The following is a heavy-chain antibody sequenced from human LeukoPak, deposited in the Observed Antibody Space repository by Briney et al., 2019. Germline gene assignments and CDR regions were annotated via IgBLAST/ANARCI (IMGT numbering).Heavy chain of an antibody. Sequence: SETLSLTCTVSGGSMSPYHWGWIRQPPGKGLEWTGYIYYSGSTNYNPSLNSRVTISVDTSKNQFSLKLSSVTAADTAVYYCASSKYSLDAFDIWGQGTMVTVSS. J-gene: IGHJ3*02. CDR1: GGSMSPYH. D-gene: IGHD6-6*01. CDR2: IYYSGST. V-gene: IGHV4-59*01. CDR3: ASSKYSLDAFDI.